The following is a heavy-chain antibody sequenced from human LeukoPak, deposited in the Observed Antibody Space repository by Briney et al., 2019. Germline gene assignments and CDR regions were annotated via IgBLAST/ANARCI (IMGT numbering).Heavy chain of an antibody. CDR2: IRYDGSNK. D-gene: IGHD2-2*01. CDR1: GFTFSSYG. V-gene: IGHV3-30*02. CDR3: AKDGLVVVPAAPLGWFDP. Sequence: GGSLRLSCAASGFTFSSYGMHWVRQAPGKGLEWVAFIRYDGSNKYYADSVKGRFTISGDNSKNTLYLQMNSLRAEDTAVYYCAKDGLVVVPAAPLGWFDPWGQGTLVTVSS. J-gene: IGHJ5*02.